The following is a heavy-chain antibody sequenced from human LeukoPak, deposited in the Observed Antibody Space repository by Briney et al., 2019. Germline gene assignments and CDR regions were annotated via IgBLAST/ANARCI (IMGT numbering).Heavy chain of an antibody. J-gene: IGHJ4*02. CDR2: IYYSGST. D-gene: IGHD2-21*02. Sequence: SETLSLTCTVSGGSISSYYWSWIRQPPGKGLEWIGYIYYSGSTNYNPSLKGRVTISVDTSKNQVSLKLSSVTAADTAVYYCARGHSSVVTAIPYYFDYWGQGTLVTVSS. CDR3: ARGHSSVVTAIPYYFDY. CDR1: GGSISSYY. V-gene: IGHV4-59*12.